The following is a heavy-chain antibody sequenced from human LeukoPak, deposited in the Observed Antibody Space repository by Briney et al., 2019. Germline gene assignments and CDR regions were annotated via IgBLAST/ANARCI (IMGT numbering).Heavy chain of an antibody. CDR1: GFTFDDYG. Sequence: RPGGSLRLSCAASGFTFDDYGMSWVRQAPGKRLEWVSGINWNGGSTGYADSVKGRFTISRDNAKNSLYLQMNSLRAEDTAVYYCARTGYCSSTSCSAGFDPWGQGTLVTVSS. V-gene: IGHV3-20*04. CDR2: INWNGGST. CDR3: ARTGYCSSTSCSAGFDP. D-gene: IGHD2-2*01. J-gene: IGHJ5*02.